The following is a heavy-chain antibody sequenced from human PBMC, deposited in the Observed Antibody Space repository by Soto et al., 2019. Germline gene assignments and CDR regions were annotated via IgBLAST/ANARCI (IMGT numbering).Heavy chain of an antibody. D-gene: IGHD6-19*01. CDR1: GRSFRGYH. J-gene: IGHJ4*02. V-gene: IGHV4-34*01. Sequence: PSETLSLTCAVHGRSFRGYHWTWIRQPPGKGLEWVGEINNSGSTNDNPSLKSRVTISRDTSKNQFSLSLSSVTAADTAIYYCARGGYSSGWFRFWGQGILGTVSS. CDR2: INNSGST. CDR3: ARGGYSSGWFRF.